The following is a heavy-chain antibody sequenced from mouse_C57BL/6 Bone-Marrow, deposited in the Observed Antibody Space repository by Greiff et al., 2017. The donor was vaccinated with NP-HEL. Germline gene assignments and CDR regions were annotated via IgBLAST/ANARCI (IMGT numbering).Heavy chain of an antibody. Sequence: QVQLQQSGAELVKPGASVKMSCKASGYTFTSYWITWVKQRPGQGLEWIGDIYPGSGSTNYNEKFKSKATLTVDTSSSTAYMQLSSLTSEDSAVYYCARISDGYYDYYAMDYWGQGTSVTVSS. V-gene: IGHV1-55*01. D-gene: IGHD2-3*01. J-gene: IGHJ4*01. CDR2: IYPGSGST. CDR1: GYTFTSYW. CDR3: ARISDGYYDYYAMDY.